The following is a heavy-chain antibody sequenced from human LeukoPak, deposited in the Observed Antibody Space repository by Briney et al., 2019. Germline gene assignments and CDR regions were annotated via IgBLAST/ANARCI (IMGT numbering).Heavy chain of an antibody. V-gene: IGHV1-18*01. D-gene: IGHD7-27*01. Sequence: GASVKVSCKASGYTFISYSISWVRHAPGQGLEWRGWISPYNDNTKYAQNLQGRGTMTTDTYTSTDYMELRNLRSDEAAVYYCARTEPGGLTWVSAFDIWGQGTMVSLSS. CDR1: GYTFISYS. J-gene: IGHJ3*02. CDR3: ARTEPGGLTWVSAFDI. CDR2: ISPYNDNT.